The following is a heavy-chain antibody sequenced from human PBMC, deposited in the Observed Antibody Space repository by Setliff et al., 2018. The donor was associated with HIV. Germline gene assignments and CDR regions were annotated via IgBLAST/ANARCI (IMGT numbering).Heavy chain of an antibody. CDR1: GYTFTSYY. Sequence: EASVKVSCKASGYTFTSYYMHWVRQAPGQGLEWMGIINPSDGSTSYAQKFQGRVTMTRDTSTSTVYMELSSLRSEDTALYYCARVFYSRGSGYYKGLDYWGQGTLVTVSS. CDR3: ARVFYSRGSGYYKGLDY. CDR2: INPSDGST. J-gene: IGHJ4*02. V-gene: IGHV1-46*01. D-gene: IGHD3-3*01.